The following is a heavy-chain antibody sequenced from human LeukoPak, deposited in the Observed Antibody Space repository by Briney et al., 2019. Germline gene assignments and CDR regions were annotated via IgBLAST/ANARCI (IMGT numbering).Heavy chain of an antibody. D-gene: IGHD6-19*01. CDR2: IYSGGST. Sequence: RGSLRLSCAASGFTVSFNYMRWVRQAPRKGLEWISVIYSGGSTYYADSVKGRFTISRDDSKNTLYLQMNSLRAEDTAIYYCARAQWRTYSYYYMDVRGEGTTVTVSS. CDR1: GFTVSFNY. V-gene: IGHV3-53*01. J-gene: IGHJ6*03. CDR3: ARAQWRTYSYYYMDV.